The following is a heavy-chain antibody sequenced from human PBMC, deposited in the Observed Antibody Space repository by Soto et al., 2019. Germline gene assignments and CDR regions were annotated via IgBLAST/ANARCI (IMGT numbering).Heavy chain of an antibody. CDR2: ISSSSGTI. CDR3: ARDYGYFSL. D-gene: IGHD4-17*01. CDR1: GFTFSSYS. V-gene: IGHV3-48*02. Sequence: EVQLMESGGGLVQPGGSLRLSCAASGFTFSSYSMNWVRQAPGEGLEWVSYISSSSGTIYYADSVKGRFTISRDNAKNSLYLQMNSLREEDTAVYFCARDYGYFSLWGQGALVTVSS. J-gene: IGHJ4*02.